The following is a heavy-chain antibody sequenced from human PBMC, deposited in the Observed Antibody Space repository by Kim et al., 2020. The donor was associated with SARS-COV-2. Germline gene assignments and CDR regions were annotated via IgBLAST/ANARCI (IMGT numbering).Heavy chain of an antibody. D-gene: IGHD6-13*01. V-gene: IGHV4-31*03. J-gene: IGHJ6*02. Sequence: SETLSLTCTVSGGSISSGGYYWSWIRQHPGKGLEWIGYIYYSGSTYYNPSLKSRVTISVDTSKNQFSLKLSSVTAADTAVYYCAGAYSAGYYYGMDVWGQGTTVTVSS. CDR2: IYYSGST. CDR3: AGAYSAGYYYGMDV. CDR1: GGSISSGGYY.